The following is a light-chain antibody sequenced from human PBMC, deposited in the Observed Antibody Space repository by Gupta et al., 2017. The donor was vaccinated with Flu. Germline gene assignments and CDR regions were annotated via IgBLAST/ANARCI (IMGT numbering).Light chain of an antibody. CDR3: QKRSNWPPYT. V-gene: IGKV3-11*01. CDR1: QSVSTY. Sequence: EIVLTQSPATLSLSPGDRATLFCRASQSVSTYLAWYQHKPGQAPRLLIYDASNRDTGIPARFSGSGYGTDFTLTISSREPEDFAVYYCQKRSNWPPYTFGQGTMMEI. CDR2: DAS. J-gene: IGKJ2*01.